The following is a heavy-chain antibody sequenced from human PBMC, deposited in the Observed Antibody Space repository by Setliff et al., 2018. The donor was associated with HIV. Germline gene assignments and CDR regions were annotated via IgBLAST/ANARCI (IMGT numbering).Heavy chain of an antibody. J-gene: IGHJ4*02. CDR1: GGTFSTYT. V-gene: IGHV1-69*13. Sequence: SVKVSCKASGGTFSTYTVNWVRQAPGRGLEWMGGIISIFGTGNYAQKFQDRVTITADESTSTAYMELSSLRSEDTAVYYCARDGSPSGAAAPDYWGQGTLVTVSS. CDR3: ARDGSPSGAAAPDY. CDR2: IISIFGTG. D-gene: IGHD1-26*01.